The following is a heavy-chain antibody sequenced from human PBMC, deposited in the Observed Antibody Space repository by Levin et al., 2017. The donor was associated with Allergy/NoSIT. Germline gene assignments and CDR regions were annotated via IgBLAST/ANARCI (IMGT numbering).Heavy chain of an antibody. J-gene: IGHJ5*02. CDR1: GFTFSSYA. Sequence: GESLKISCAASGFTFSSYAMSWVRQAPGKGLEWVSAISGSGGSTYYADSVKGRFTISRDNSKNTLYLQMNSLRAEDTAVYYCAKDQGRIAAAGTHNWFDPWGQGTLVTVSS. CDR3: AKDQGRIAAAGTHNWFDP. V-gene: IGHV3-23*01. CDR2: ISGSGGST. D-gene: IGHD6-13*01.